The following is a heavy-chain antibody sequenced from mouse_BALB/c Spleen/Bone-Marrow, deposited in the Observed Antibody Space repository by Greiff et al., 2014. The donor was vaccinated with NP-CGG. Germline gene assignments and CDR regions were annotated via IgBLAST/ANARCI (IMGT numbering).Heavy chain of an antibody. Sequence: VQLQQSGAELARPGASVKMSCKASGYTFTSYTIHWVKQRPGQGLEWIGYINPSSDYTNYNQKFKDKATLTADKSSSTAYMQRSRLTSEDSAVYYCAREGLRAWFVYWGQGTLVTVSA. V-gene: IGHV1-4*01. J-gene: IGHJ3*01. CDR1: GYTFTSYT. D-gene: IGHD2-4*01. CDR3: AREGLRAWFVY. CDR2: INPSSDYT.